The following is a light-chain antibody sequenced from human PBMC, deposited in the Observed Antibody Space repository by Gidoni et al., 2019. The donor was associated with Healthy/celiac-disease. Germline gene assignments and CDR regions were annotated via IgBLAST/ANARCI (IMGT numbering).Light chain of an antibody. J-gene: IGKJ2*01. CDR1: QSVSSN. CDR2: CAS. Sequence: EIVMTKSPATLSVSPGERATLSCRASQSVSSNLAWYQQKPVQAPRLLIYCASTRATGIPARFSGSGSGTEFTLTISSLQSEDFAVYYCQQYNNWPVTFGQGTKLEIK. CDR3: QQYNNWPVT. V-gene: IGKV3-15*01.